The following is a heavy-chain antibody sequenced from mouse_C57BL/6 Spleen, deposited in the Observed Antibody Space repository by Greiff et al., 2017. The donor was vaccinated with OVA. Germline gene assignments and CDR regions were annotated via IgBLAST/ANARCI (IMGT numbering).Heavy chain of an antibody. CDR2: IDPSDSYT. CDR3: ARGAGTYAWFAY. D-gene: IGHD4-1*01. V-gene: IGHV1-50*01. Sequence: QVQLQQPGAELVKPGASVKLSCKASGYTFTSYWMQWVKQRPGQGLEWIGEIDPSDSYTNYNQKFKGKATLTVDTSSSTAYMQLSRMTSEDSAVYYGARGAGTYAWFAYWGQGTLVTVSA. J-gene: IGHJ3*01. CDR1: GYTFTSYW.